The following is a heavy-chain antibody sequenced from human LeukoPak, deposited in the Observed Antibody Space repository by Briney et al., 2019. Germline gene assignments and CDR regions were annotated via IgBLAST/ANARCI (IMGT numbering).Heavy chain of an antibody. CDR3: ARDPGKGHYYYGMDV. CDR1: GFTVSSNY. V-gene: IGHV3-53*01. Sequence: GGSLRLSCAASGFTVSSNYMSWVRQAPGKGLEWVSVIYSGGSTYYADSVKGRFTISRDNSKNTLYLQMNSLRAEDTAVYYCARDPGKGHYYYGMDVWGQGTTVTVSS. CDR2: IYSGGST. J-gene: IGHJ6*02.